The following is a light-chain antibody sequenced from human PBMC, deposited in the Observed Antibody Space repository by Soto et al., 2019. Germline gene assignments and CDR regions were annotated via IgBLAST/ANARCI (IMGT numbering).Light chain of an antibody. CDR3: MQSIQLPLT. V-gene: IGKV2D-29*01. J-gene: IGKJ4*01. CDR2: ELS. Sequence: DIVMTQTPLSLSVTPGQPASISCKSSQSLLHSNGKTYLYWYLQKPGQPPQLLIYELSSRFSGVQERFSCSASGTYCTMKSSRVEAEDVGVSYCMQSIQLPLTFVGGTKVEIK. CDR1: QSLLHSNGKTY.